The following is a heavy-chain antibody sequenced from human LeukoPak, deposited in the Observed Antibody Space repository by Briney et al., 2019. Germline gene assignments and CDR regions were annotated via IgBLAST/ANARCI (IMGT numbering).Heavy chain of an antibody. V-gene: IGHV3-21*01. Sequence: GGSLTLSCAASGFPSSSYSMNWVRQAPGEGREWVSSISSSSSYIYYADSVKGRFTISRDNAKNSLYLQMNSLRAEDTAVYYCARVSLWEPLEDYWGQGTLVTVSS. CDR1: GFPSSSYS. J-gene: IGHJ4*02. D-gene: IGHD3-16*01. CDR2: ISSSSSYI. CDR3: ARVSLWEPLEDY.